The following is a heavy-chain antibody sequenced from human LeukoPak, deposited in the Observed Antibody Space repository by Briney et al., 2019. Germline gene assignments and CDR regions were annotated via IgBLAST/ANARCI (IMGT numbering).Heavy chain of an antibody. Sequence: PGGSLRLSCAASGFTFSDHYMDWVRQAPGKGLEWVGRTRNKANSYTTEYAASVKGRFTISRDDSKNSLYLQMNSLKTEDTAVYYCASSGGHFGVVMGLGYWGQGTLVTVSS. D-gene: IGHD3-3*01. V-gene: IGHV3-72*01. J-gene: IGHJ4*02. CDR1: GFTFSDHY. CDR2: TRNKANSYTT. CDR3: ASSGGHFGVVMGLGY.